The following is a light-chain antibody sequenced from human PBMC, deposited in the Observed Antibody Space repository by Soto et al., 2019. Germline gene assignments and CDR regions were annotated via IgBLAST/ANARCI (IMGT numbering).Light chain of an antibody. CDR2: LSSDGSH. CDR3: QTWGTGYWV. CDR1: SGHSSYA. V-gene: IGLV4-69*01. Sequence: QPVLTQSPSASASLGASVKVTCTLSSGHSSYAIAWHQQQPGKGPRYLMRLSSDGSHTKGAGIPDRFSGSSSGAERYLTISSLQSEDEGDYYCQTWGTGYWVFGGGTKLTVL. J-gene: IGLJ3*02.